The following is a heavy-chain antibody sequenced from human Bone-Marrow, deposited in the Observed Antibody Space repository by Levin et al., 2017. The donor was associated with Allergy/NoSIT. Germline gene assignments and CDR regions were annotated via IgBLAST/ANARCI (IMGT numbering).Heavy chain of an antibody. D-gene: IGHD1-1*01. Sequence: SQTLSLTCSVSGGSISGAGFYWSWIRHHPGKGLEWVGHMYYSGSTYYNPSLNSRATISIDTSKNQFSLKLTAVTAADTAIYYCARVTLGSDDTNCFDPWGQGTLVTVSS. CDR3: ARVTLGSDDTNCFDP. CDR2: MYYSGST. CDR1: GGSISGAGFY. V-gene: IGHV4-31*03. J-gene: IGHJ5*02.